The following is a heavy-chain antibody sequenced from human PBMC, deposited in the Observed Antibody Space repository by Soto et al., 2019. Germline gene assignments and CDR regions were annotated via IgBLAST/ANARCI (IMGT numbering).Heavy chain of an antibody. J-gene: IGHJ5*02. Sequence: SETLSLTCTVSGGSISSGDYYWSWIRQPPGKGLEWIGYIYYSGSTYYNPSLKSRVTISVDTSKNQFSLKLSSVTAADTAVYYCAREGNSGYDPSFDPWGPGTLVTVSS. CDR2: IYYSGST. CDR3: AREGNSGYDPSFDP. V-gene: IGHV4-30-4*01. D-gene: IGHD5-12*01. CDR1: GGSISSGDYY.